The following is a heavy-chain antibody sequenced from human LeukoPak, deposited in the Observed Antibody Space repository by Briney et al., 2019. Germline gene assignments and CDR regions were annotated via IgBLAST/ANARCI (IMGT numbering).Heavy chain of an antibody. V-gene: IGHV1-8*01. CDR3: ARDVVRGIRGADY. CDR1: GYTFTSYD. Sequence: ASVKVSCKASGYTFTSYDINWVRQATGQGLEWMGWMNPNSGNTGYAQKFQGRVTMTRDTSISTAYMELSRLRSDDTAVYYCARDVVRGIRGADYWGQGTLVTVSS. D-gene: IGHD3-10*01. CDR2: MNPNSGNT. J-gene: IGHJ4*02.